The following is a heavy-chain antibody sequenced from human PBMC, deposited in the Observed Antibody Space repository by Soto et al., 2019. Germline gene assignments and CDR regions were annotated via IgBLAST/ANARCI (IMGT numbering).Heavy chain of an antibody. D-gene: IGHD2-2*01. CDR1: GFSLSNGRMG. CDR2: IFSNDEK. Sequence: QVTLKESGPVLVKPTETLTLTCTVSGFSLSNGRMGVSCIRQPPGKAMEWLAHIFSNDEKSYSTSLKSRLTLSNDTSKSQVVLTMTNMDAVDTATYYCARIRRPYQLLCGAFDIWGQGTMVTVSS. CDR3: ARIRRPYQLLCGAFDI. J-gene: IGHJ3*02. V-gene: IGHV2-26*01.